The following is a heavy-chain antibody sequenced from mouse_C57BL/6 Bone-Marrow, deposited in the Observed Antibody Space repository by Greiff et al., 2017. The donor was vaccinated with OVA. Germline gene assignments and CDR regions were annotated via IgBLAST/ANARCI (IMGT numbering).Heavy chain of an antibody. Sequence: VMLVESGAELARPGASVKLSCKASGYTFTSYGISWVKQRTGQGLEWIGEIYPRSGNTYYNEKFKGKATLTADKSSSTAYMELRSLTSEDSAVYFCARSGVFAYWGQGTLVTVSA. CDR1: GYTFTSYG. J-gene: IGHJ3*01. CDR2: IYPRSGNT. CDR3: ARSGVFAY. V-gene: IGHV1-81*01.